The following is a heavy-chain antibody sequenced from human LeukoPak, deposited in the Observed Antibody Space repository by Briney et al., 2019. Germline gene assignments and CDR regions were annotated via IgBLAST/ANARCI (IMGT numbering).Heavy chain of an antibody. CDR2: ISGSGGST. CDR1: GFTFSSCA. Sequence: GGSLRLSCAASGFTFSSCAMSWVRQAPGKGLEWVSAISGSGGSTYYADSVKGRFTISRDNSKNTLYLQMNSLRAEDTAVYYCAKGVVVTLRYYYGMDVWGQGTTVTVSS. CDR3: AKGVVVTLRYYYGMDV. J-gene: IGHJ6*02. V-gene: IGHV3-23*01. D-gene: IGHD2-21*02.